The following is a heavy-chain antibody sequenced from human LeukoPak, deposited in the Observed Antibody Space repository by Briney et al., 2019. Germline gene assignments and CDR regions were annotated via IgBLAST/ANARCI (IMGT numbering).Heavy chain of an antibody. CDR2: IYPGDSDT. Sequence: GESLKISCKGSGYSFTRYWIAWVRQMPGKGLEWMGIIYPGDSDTRYSPSFQGQVTISADNSISTAYLQWSSLKASDTAIYYCARPGQLVSWDFDYWGQGTLVTVSS. CDR3: ARPGQLVSWDFDY. D-gene: IGHD6-6*01. J-gene: IGHJ4*02. CDR1: GYSFTRYW. V-gene: IGHV5-51*01.